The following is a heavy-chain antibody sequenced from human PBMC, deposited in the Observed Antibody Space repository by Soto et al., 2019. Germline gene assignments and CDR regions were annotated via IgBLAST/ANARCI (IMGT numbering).Heavy chain of an antibody. J-gene: IGHJ4*02. D-gene: IGHD2-15*01. CDR3: ARDKISGLFAY. V-gene: IGHV4-4*02. CDR1: GGSITSNC. Sequence: SETLSLTCAVSGGSITSNCWSWVRQPPGKGLEWIGEIHHSGSFNYNPSLRSRVTISIDKSKNQLSLKLTSVTAADTAVYYCARDKISGLFAYWGLETLVLVSA. CDR2: IHHSGSF.